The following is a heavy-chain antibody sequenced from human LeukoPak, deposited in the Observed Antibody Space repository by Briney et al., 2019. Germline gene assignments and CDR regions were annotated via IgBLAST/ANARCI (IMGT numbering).Heavy chain of an antibody. CDR1: GFTFSSYE. Sequence: GGSLRPSCAASGFTFSSYEMNWVRQAPGKGLEWVSYISSSGSTIYYADSVKGRFTISRDNAKNSLYLQMNSLRAEDTAVYYCAREVGAVAGIDYWGQGTLVTVSS. CDR2: ISSSGSTI. D-gene: IGHD6-19*01. V-gene: IGHV3-48*03. CDR3: AREVGAVAGIDY. J-gene: IGHJ4*02.